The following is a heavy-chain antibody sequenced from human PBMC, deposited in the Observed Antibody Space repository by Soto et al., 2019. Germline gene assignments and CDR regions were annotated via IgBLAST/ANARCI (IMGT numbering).Heavy chain of an antibody. CDR3: ARAGAVAGTALDY. Sequence: EVQLVESGGGLVQPGGSLILSCAASGFTFSSYDMHWVRQVIGKGLEWVSGIGSGGDTYYPGSVKGRFTISRENAKNSFYLEMTSLRAGDTAIYYCARAGAVAGTALDYWGQGSLVAVSS. CDR1: GFTFSSYD. J-gene: IGHJ4*02. D-gene: IGHD6-19*01. CDR2: IGSGGDT. V-gene: IGHV3-13*04.